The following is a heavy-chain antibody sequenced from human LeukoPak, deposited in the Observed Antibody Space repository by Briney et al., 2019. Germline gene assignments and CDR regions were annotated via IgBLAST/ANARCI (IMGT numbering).Heavy chain of an antibody. D-gene: IGHD2-15*01. CDR3: AKGAIDCSGGSCYPYYYYYYGMDV. V-gene: IGHV3-23*01. J-gene: IGHJ6*02. CDR2: ISGSGGST. CDR1: GFTFSSYA. Sequence: GGSLRLSCAASGFTFSSYAMSWVRQAPGKGLEWVSAISGSGGSTYYAYSVKGRFTISRDNSKNTLYLQMNSLRAEDTAVYYCAKGAIDCSGGSCYPYYYYYYGMDVWGQGTTVTVSS.